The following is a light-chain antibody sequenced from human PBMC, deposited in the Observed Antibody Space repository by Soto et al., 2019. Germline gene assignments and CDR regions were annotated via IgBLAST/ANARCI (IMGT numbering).Light chain of an antibody. V-gene: IGKV3-15*01. CDR2: DVS. CDR1: QGVTTN. J-gene: IGKJ1*01. CDR3: QQYNNWPRT. Sequence: EIRMTQSPGTLSVSPGERATLSCRAAQGVTTNFAWYQQKSGQSPRLLIYDVSNRATGVPARFSGSGSETDFTLTISGLRSEDSAVYYCQQYNNWPRTFGQGTKVDIK.